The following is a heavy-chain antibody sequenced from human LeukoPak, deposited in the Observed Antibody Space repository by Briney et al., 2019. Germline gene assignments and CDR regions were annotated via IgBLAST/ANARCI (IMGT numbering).Heavy chain of an antibody. V-gene: IGHV1-8*01. Sequence: ASVKVSCKASGYTFTSYDINWVRQATGQGLEWMGWMNPNTGNTVYAQKFQGRVTMTRNTSISTAYMELSSLRSEDTAVYYCAKAVTGAPGYWGQGTLVTVSS. D-gene: IGHD7-27*01. CDR2: MNPNTGNT. J-gene: IGHJ4*02. CDR1: GYTFTSYD. CDR3: AKAVTGAPGY.